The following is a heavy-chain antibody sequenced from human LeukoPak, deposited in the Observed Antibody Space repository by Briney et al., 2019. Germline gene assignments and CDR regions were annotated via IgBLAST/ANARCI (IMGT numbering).Heavy chain of an antibody. Sequence: PGGSLRLSCAASGFTFSSYAMSWVRQAPGKGLEWVSAISGSGGSTYYADSVKGRFTISRDNSKNTLYLQMNSLRAEGTAVYYCAKDRHITIFGVVPYYFDYWGQGTLVAVSS. CDR2: ISGSGGST. D-gene: IGHD3-3*01. V-gene: IGHV3-23*01. J-gene: IGHJ4*02. CDR3: AKDRHITIFGVVPYYFDY. CDR1: GFTFSSYA.